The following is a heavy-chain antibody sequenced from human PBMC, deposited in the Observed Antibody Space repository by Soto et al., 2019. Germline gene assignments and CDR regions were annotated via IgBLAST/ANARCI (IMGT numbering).Heavy chain of an antibody. Sequence: PSETLSLTCAVYGGSFPGYYWSWIRQPPGKGLEWIGEINRSGSTNYNSSLKSRVTISVDTSKNQFSLKLSSVTAADTAVYYCARRTVGASPNWFDPWGQGPLVTVSS. J-gene: IGHJ5*02. D-gene: IGHD1-26*01. CDR1: GGSFPGYY. V-gene: IGHV4-34*01. CDR2: INRSGST. CDR3: ARRTVGASPNWFDP.